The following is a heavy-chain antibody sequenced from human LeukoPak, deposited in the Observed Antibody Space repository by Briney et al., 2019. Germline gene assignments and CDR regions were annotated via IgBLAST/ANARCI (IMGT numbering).Heavy chain of an antibody. CDR1: GGSISPYF. CDR2: ISYTGST. J-gene: IGHJ5*02. CDR3: TRDDYRGVTNFDP. V-gene: IGHV4-59*01. Sequence: SETLSLTCTVSGGSISPYFWSWMRQTPGKGLEWIGYISYTGSTSYNPALKSRVTISVDTSKNQFSLQLTSVTAADTAVYYCTRDDYRGVTNFDPWGQGTLVTVSS. D-gene: IGHD3-10*01.